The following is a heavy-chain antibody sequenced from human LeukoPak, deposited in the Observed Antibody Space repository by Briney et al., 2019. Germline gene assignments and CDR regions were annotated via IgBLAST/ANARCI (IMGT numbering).Heavy chain of an antibody. D-gene: IGHD1-26*01. CDR3: ARDTGSSPGDY. CDR1: GYTFTRYG. CDR2: ISGSNGNT. Sequence: ASVKVSCKAFGYTFTRYGVSWVRQAPGQGLEWIGWISGSNGNTNYAQNFQGRVTMTTDSSTSTAYMELRSLRSDDTAVYYCARDTGSSPGDYWGQGTLVTVSS. J-gene: IGHJ4*02. V-gene: IGHV1-18*01.